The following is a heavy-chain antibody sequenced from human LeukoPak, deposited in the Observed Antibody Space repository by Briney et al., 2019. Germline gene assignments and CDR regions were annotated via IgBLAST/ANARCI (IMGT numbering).Heavy chain of an antibody. Sequence: PSETLSLTCTVSGGSISSGGYYWSWIRQHPGKGLEWIGYIYYSGSTYYNPSLKSRVTISVDTSKNQFSLKLSSVTAADTAVYYCARDRLPMVSFLGAPYGMDVWGQGTTVTVSS. CDR1: GGSISSGGYY. J-gene: IGHJ6*02. D-gene: IGHD3-10*01. V-gene: IGHV4-31*03. CDR2: IYYSGST. CDR3: ARDRLPMVSFLGAPYGMDV.